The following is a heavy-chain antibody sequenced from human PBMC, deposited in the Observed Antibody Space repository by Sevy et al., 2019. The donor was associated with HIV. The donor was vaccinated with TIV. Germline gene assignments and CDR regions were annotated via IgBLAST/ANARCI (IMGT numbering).Heavy chain of an antibody. Sequence: GGSLRLSCEASGFIFSKYSMSWVRQAPGKGLEWVSTFSFGCGRINYADSVKGRFTISRDVSKNTLYLQMNSLRAEDTAVYYCAREGCTKPHDYWGQGTLVTVSS. D-gene: IGHD2-8*01. V-gene: IGHV3-23*01. CDR1: GFIFSKYS. CDR3: AREGCTKPHDY. CDR2: FSFGCGRI. J-gene: IGHJ4*02.